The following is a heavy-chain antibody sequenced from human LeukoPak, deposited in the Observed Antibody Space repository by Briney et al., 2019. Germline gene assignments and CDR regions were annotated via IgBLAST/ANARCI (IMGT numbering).Heavy chain of an antibody. J-gene: IGHJ4*02. Sequence: PGGSLRLSCAASGFTFSSYAMSWVRQAPGKGLEWVSAISGSGTSTYYADSVKGRFTISRDNSKNTLYLQMNSLRAEDTAVYYCAKAYYYDSSRYYYTFDYWGQGTLVTVSS. CDR1: GFTFSSYA. D-gene: IGHD3-22*01. CDR2: ISGSGTST. CDR3: AKAYYYDSSRYYYTFDY. V-gene: IGHV3-23*01.